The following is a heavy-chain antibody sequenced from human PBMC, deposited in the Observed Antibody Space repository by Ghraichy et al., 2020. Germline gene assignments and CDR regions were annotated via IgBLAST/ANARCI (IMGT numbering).Heavy chain of an antibody. Sequence: SETLSLTCTVSGGSISSYYWSWIRQPPGKGLEWIGYIYYSGSTNYNPSLKSRVTISVDTSKNQFSLKLSSVTAADTAVYYCARDRAVPAANSYYYYGMDVWGQGTTVTVSS. J-gene: IGHJ6*02. D-gene: IGHD2-2*01. CDR3: ARDRAVPAANSYYYYGMDV. V-gene: IGHV4-59*01. CDR2: IYYSGST. CDR1: GGSISSYY.